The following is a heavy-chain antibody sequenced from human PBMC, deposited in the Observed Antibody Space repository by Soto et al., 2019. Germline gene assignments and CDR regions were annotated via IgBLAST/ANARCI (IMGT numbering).Heavy chain of an antibody. V-gene: IGHV3-23*01. J-gene: IGHJ6*02. D-gene: IGHD6-13*01. CDR3: AKVTKRAAAGRYEYYKYGMDV. CDR2: ISGSGGSS. CDR1: GFAFSTYA. Sequence: VGSLRLFCAASGFAFSTYAMTWVRQAPGKGLEWVSVISGSGGSSYYADSVKGRFTISRDNSKNTLFLQMNGLRAEDTAVYYCAKVTKRAAAGRYEYYKYGMDVWGQGTTVTVSS.